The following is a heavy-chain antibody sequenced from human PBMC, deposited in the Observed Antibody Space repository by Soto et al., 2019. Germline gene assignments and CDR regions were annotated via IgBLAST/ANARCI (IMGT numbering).Heavy chain of an antibody. D-gene: IGHD1-1*01. CDR3: AKGGTHFDY. V-gene: IGHV3-21*01. CDR2: ISTSSTFI. J-gene: IGHJ4*02. Sequence: EVRLAESGGGLVKPGGSLTLSCAVSGFTFSSWTMNWVRQAPGKGLEWVSSISTSSTFIYYADSVKGRFTISRDNAKDSRYLNMNNLRADGTAVYYCAKGGTHFDYWGQGTLLTVSS. CDR1: GFTFSSWT.